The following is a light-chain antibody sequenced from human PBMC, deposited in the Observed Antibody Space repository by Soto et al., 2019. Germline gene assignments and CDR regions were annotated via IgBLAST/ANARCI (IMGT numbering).Light chain of an antibody. CDR1: QSVGTTY. Sequence: EIVLTQSPGTLSLSPGESATLSCRASQSVGTTYLAWYQQKPGQAPRLLIYGASSRATGIPDRFSGSGSGTDFTLTISRLEPEDSAVYSCQQYGSSPQTFGQGTKVDI. CDR2: GAS. V-gene: IGKV3-20*01. CDR3: QQYGSSPQT. J-gene: IGKJ1*01.